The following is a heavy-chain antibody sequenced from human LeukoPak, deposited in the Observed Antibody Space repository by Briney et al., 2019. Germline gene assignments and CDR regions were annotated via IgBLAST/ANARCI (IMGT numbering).Heavy chain of an antibody. CDR1: GFTFSSYS. Sequence: GGSLRLSCAASGFTFSSYSMNWVRQAPGKGLEWVSSISSSSSYIYYADSVKGRFTISRDNAKNSLYLQMNSLRAEDTAVYYCARVAHYDFWSGYYSGRWYFDLWGRGTLVTVSS. CDR3: ARVAHYDFWSGYYSGRWYFDL. V-gene: IGHV3-21*04. J-gene: IGHJ2*01. CDR2: ISSSSSYI. D-gene: IGHD3-3*01.